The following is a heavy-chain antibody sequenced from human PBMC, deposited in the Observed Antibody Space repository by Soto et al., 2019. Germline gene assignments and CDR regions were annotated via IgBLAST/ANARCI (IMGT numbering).Heavy chain of an antibody. CDR1: GGSISSSSYY. Sequence: PSETLSLTCTVSGGSISSSSYYWGWIRQPPGKGLEWIGSIYYSGSTYYNPSLKSRVTISVDTSKNQFSLKLSSVTAADTAVYYCARLTTPVRSIFGAVTPTDPWGQGTLVTVSS. V-gene: IGHV4-39*01. CDR3: ARLTTPVRSIFGAVTPTDP. D-gene: IGHD3-3*01. J-gene: IGHJ5*02. CDR2: IYYSGST.